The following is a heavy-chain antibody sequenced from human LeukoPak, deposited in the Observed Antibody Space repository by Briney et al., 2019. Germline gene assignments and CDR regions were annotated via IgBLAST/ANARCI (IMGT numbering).Heavy chain of an antibody. V-gene: IGHV3-30*18. Sequence: GGSLRLSCAASGFTFSRYAMHWVRQAPGKGLEWVAFISYNGNDKLYADSVKGRFTISRDNSKNMLFLQMNSLRAEDTAVYYCAKEVDSFDMWGQGTMVTVSS. CDR2: ISYNGNDK. J-gene: IGHJ3*02. CDR1: GFTFSRYA. CDR3: AKEVDSFDM.